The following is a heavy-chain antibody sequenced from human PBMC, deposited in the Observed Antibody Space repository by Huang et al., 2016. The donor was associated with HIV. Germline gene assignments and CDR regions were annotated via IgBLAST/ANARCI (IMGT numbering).Heavy chain of an antibody. Sequence: KDLGYDLTDSNIHGGGQAPGQGLEWMGWINPKRGGTIYAQRFQGRITMTRDTTISTVHMDLRRIQSDDTAVYFCARDWSFGSSTSPADWGQGTLVTVSS. CDR3: ARDWSFGSSTSPAD. CDR2: INPKRGGT. J-gene: IGHJ4*02. CDR1: GYDLTDSN. D-gene: IGHD6-6*01. V-gene: IGHV1-2*02.